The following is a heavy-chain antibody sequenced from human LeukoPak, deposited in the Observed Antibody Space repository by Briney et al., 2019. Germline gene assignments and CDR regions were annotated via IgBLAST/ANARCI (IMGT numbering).Heavy chain of an antibody. CDR2: IYYSGST. D-gene: IGHD6-13*01. V-gene: IGHV4-39*01. CDR1: GGSISSSSYY. CDR3: ARHLVVLDSSSWFDY. Sequence: SETLSLTCTVSGGSISSSSYYWGRIRQPPGKGLEWIGSIYYSGSTYYNPSLKSRVTISVDTSKNQFSLKLSSVTAADTAVYYCARHLVVLDSSSWFDYWGQGTLVTVSS. J-gene: IGHJ4*02.